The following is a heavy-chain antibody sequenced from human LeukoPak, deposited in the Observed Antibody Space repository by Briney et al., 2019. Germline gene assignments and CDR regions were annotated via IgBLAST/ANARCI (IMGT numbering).Heavy chain of an antibody. V-gene: IGHV3-7*01. CDR2: INQDGSEK. J-gene: IGHJ4*02. D-gene: IGHD1-1*01. Sequence: GESLRLSCAASGFTFTTYWMSWVRQAPGKGLEWVANINQDGSEKYFVDSVKGRFTISRDNAKNSLYLQMNSLRVEDTAVYYCARDPRTVRIWGQGTLVTVSS. CDR1: GFTFTTYW. CDR3: ARDPRTVRI.